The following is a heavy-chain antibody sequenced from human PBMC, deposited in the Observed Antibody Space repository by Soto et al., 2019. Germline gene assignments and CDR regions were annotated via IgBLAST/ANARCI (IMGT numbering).Heavy chain of an antibody. CDR3: ARDRVYYYYYGMDV. Sequence: GGSLRLSCAASGFTFSSYSMNWVRQAPGKGLEWVSSISSSSYIYYADSVKGRFTISRDNAKNSLYLRMNSLRAEDTAVYYCARDRVYYYYYGMDVWGQGTTVTVSS. CDR1: GFTFSSYS. D-gene: IGHD6-13*01. V-gene: IGHV3-21*01. J-gene: IGHJ6*02. CDR2: ISSSSYI.